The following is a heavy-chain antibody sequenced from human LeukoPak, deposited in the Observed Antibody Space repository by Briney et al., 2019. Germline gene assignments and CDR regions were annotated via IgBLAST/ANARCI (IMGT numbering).Heavy chain of an antibody. D-gene: IGHD4-23*01. Sequence: GSLSLPCAASGFPLSGYWMSWARQAPGKGLEWVANIKQDGKEKSYLDSVRGRFTISRDNAKNSLYLKMHSLRAEDTAVYYCARDLGKIGGNSSPFDYWGQGTLVTVSS. CDR3: ARDLGKIGGNSSPFDY. CDR2: IKQDGKEK. V-gene: IGHV3-7*01. CDR1: GFPLSGYW. J-gene: IGHJ4*02.